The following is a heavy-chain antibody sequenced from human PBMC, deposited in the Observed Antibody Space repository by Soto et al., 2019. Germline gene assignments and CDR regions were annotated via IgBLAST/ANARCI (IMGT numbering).Heavy chain of an antibody. D-gene: IGHD3-9*01. CDR3: ARLGTSYDILTGYSLDGMDV. V-gene: IGHV6-1*01. J-gene: IGHJ6*02. CDR1: GDSVSSNSAA. Sequence: SQTLSLTCAISGDSVSSNSAAWNWIRQSPSRGLEWLGRTYYRSKWYNDYAVSVKSRITINPDTSKNQFSLQLNSVTPEDTAFYYCARLGTSYDILTGYSLDGMDVWGQGTTVTVSS. CDR2: TYYRSKWYN.